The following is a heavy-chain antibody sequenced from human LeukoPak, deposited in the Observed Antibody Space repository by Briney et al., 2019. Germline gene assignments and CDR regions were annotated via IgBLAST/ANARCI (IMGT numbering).Heavy chain of an antibody. CDR2: ISSSSSYI. V-gene: IGHV3-21*04. Sequence: GGSLRLSCAASGFTFSSYSMNWVRQAPGKGLEWVSSISSSSSYIYHADSVKGRLTISRDNAKNSLYLQMNSLTVEDTAIYYCAKNADRGAYCRGGSCYPYYYYYMDVWGTGTTVTISS. D-gene: IGHD2-15*01. CDR1: GFTFSSYS. J-gene: IGHJ6*03. CDR3: AKNADRGAYCRGGSCYPYYYYYMDV.